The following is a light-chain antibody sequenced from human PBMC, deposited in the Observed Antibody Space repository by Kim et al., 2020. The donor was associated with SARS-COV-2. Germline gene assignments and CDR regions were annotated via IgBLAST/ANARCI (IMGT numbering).Light chain of an antibody. Sequence: SLSPGERATLSCRASQSVRSYLAWYQQKPGQAPRLLIYDAANRATGIPARFSGSGSGTDFTLTISSLEPEDFAVYYCQQRSNCLTFGGGTKVDIK. J-gene: IGKJ4*01. V-gene: IGKV3-11*01. CDR2: DAA. CDR3: QQRSNCLT. CDR1: QSVRSY.